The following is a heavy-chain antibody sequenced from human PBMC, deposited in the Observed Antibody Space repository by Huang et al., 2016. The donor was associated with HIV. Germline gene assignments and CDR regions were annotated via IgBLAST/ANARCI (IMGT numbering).Heavy chain of an antibody. CDR3: AKGGRAAAVMDV. D-gene: IGHD6-13*01. CDR2: ISYDKSNK. J-gene: IGHJ6*04. V-gene: IGHV3-30*18. Sequence: QVQLVESGGGVVQPGRSLRLSCAASGFTFSSYGMHWVRQAPGKGLEWVAVISYDKSNKYYAAAVKGRLTISRDNSKNTRYLQINSLTTEDTAVYYCAKGGRAAAVMDVWGKGTTVTVSS. CDR1: GFTFSSYG.